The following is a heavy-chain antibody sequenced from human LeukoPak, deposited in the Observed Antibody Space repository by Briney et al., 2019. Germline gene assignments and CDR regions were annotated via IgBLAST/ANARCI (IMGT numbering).Heavy chain of an antibody. V-gene: IGHV1-8*02. CDR1: GYTFTGYY. CDR2: MNPNSGNT. D-gene: IGHD6-19*01. CDR3: ASGHRRYSSAGY. J-gene: IGHJ4*02. Sequence: GASVKVSCKASGYTFTGYYMHWVRQATGQGLEWMGWMNPNSGNTGYAQKFQGRVTMTRNTSISTAYMELSSLRSEDTAVYYCASGHRRYSSAGYWGQGTLVTVSS.